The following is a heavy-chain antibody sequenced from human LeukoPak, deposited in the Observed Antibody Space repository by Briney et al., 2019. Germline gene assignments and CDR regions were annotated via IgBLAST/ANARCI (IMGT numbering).Heavy chain of an antibody. D-gene: IGHD6-13*01. CDR3: ARGGRSIAAAGYLIDY. J-gene: IGHJ4*02. V-gene: IGHV1-2*02. CDR2: INPNSGGT. Sequence: VASVKVSCKASGYTFTSYYMHWVRQAPGQGLEWMGWINPNSGGTNYAQKFQGRVTMTRDTSISTAYMELSRLRSDDTAVYYCARGGRSIAAAGYLIDYWGQGTLVTVSS. CDR1: GYTFTSYY.